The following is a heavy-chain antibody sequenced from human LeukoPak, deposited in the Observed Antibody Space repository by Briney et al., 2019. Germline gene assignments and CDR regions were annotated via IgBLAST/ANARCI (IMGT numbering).Heavy chain of an antibody. CDR3: ARGPPRWYFDY. Sequence: SENLSLNIAVYGESFNGDYWSWIRQPPGKGLEWIGEINHSGSTNYNPSLKSRVTISVDTSKNQFSLKLSSVTAADTAVYYCARGPPRWYFDYWGQGTLVTVSS. D-gene: IGHD4-23*01. J-gene: IGHJ4*02. CDR2: INHSGST. V-gene: IGHV4-34*01. CDR1: GESFNGDY.